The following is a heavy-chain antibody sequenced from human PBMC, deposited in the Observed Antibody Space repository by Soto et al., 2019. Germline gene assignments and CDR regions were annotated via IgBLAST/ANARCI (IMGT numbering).Heavy chain of an antibody. Sequence: PSETLSLTCTVSGGSISNFYWSWIRQPPGKGLEWIGYVYYTGSTSYNPSLKRRVTISVDTSKNQFSLKLSSVTAADTAVYYCARLEVTTTYYSYYYMDVWGKGTTVTVSS. CDR3: ARLEVTTTYYSYYYMDV. CDR2: VYYTGST. CDR1: GGSISNFY. D-gene: IGHD3-22*01. J-gene: IGHJ6*03. V-gene: IGHV4-59*08.